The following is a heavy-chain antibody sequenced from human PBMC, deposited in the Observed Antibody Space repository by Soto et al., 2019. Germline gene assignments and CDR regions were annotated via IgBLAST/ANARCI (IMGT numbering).Heavy chain of an antibody. D-gene: IGHD6-13*01. V-gene: IGHV5-10-1*01. J-gene: IGHJ4*02. CDR1: GYSFTSYW. CDR2: IDPSDSYT. Sequence: GESLKISCKGSGYSFTSYWISWVRQMPGKGLEWMGRIDPSDSYTNYSPSFQGHVTISADKSISTAYLQWSSLKASDTAMYYCARRRGSSWSTIDYWGQGTLVTVSS. CDR3: ARRRGSSWSTIDY.